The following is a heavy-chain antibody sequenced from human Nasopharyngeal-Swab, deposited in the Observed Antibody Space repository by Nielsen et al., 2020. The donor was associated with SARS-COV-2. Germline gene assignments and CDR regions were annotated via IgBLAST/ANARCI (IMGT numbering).Heavy chain of an antibody. Sequence: SETLSLTCTVSGGSMSGYYWTWIRQPPGKGLEWIGYIYYTGSTNYNPSLKSRVTISVDTSKNQFSLKLSSVTAADTAVYYCARDRGWYVDYWGQGTLVTVSS. CDR2: IYYTGST. D-gene: IGHD3-10*01. V-gene: IGHV4-59*01. J-gene: IGHJ4*02. CDR1: GGSMSGYY. CDR3: ARDRGWYVDY.